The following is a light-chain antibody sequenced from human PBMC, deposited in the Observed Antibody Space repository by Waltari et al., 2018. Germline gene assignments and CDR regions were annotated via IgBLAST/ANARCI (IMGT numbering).Light chain of an antibody. V-gene: IGKV1-5*03. Sequence: DIQMTQSPSTLSSPVGGRGTITCRASETISKWVAWYQQKPGSAPQLLIYGAFILERGVPSRVSGDGSGREFTLTISNLQVDDVGTYYCQQYSRYATFGQGTRVEI. J-gene: IGKJ1*01. CDR3: QQYSRYAT. CDR2: GAF. CDR1: ETISKW.